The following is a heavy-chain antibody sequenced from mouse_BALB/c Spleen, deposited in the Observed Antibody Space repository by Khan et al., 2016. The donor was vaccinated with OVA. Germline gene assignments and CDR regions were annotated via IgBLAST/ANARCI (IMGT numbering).Heavy chain of an antibody. Sequence: VQLVESGPGLVKPSQSLSLTCTVTGYSITSGYVWNWIRQFPGNKLEWMRYISYSGVTNHTPVITSRISITRDTPKNQFFLLSNSVNTEDTATYYCARGDYYGYFVSYWGQGTTLTVSS. CDR1: GYSITSGYV. V-gene: IGHV3-2*02. CDR3: ARGDYYGYFVSY. J-gene: IGHJ2*01. CDR2: ISYSGVT. D-gene: IGHD1-2*01.